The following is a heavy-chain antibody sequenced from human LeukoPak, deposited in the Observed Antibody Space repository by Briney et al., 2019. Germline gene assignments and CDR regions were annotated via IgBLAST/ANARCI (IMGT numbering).Heavy chain of an antibody. CDR1: EITFSSYA. Sequence: GGSLRLSCAASEITFSSYAMSWVRQAPGKGLEWVSGISGSGSSTYYADSVKGRFTISRDKSENTVYLQMDSLRAEDTAVYYCARDPHYGAFDIWGLGTMVTVSS. V-gene: IGHV3-23*01. D-gene: IGHD3-10*01. CDR2: ISGSGSST. CDR3: ARDPHYGAFDI. J-gene: IGHJ3*02.